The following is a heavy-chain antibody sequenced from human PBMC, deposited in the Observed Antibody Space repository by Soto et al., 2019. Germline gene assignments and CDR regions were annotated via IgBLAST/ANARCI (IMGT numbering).Heavy chain of an antibody. J-gene: IGHJ3*02. CDR1: GFTFSSYA. CDR2: ISYDGSNK. CDR3: ARDAGYSSGWPDIDAFDI. Sequence: VQLLESGGGLVQPGGSLRLSCAASGFTFSSYAMHWVRQAPGKGLEWVAVISYDGSNKYYADSVKGRFTISRDNSKNTLYLQMNSLRAEDTAVYYCARDAGYSSGWPDIDAFDIWGQGTMVTVSS. V-gene: IGHV3-30-3*01. D-gene: IGHD6-19*01.